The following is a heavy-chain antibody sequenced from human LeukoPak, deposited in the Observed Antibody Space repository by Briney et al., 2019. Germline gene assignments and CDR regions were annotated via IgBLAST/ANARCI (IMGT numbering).Heavy chain of an antibody. CDR2: ISSSSSYI. V-gene: IGHV3-21*01. CDR1: GFTFSSYS. J-gene: IGHJ4*02. CDR3: ARDFVLRIVGATGFLDY. Sequence: GGSLRLSCAASGFTFSSYSMNWVRQAPGKGLEWVSSISSSSSYIYYADSVKGRFTISRDNAKNSLYLQMNSLRAEDTAVYYCARDFVLRIVGATGFLDYWGQGTLVTVSS. D-gene: IGHD1-26*01.